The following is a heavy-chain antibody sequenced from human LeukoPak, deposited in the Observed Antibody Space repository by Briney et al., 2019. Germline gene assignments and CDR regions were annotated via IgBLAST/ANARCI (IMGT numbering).Heavy chain of an antibody. V-gene: IGHV3-66*01. CDR2: IYTSGIT. D-gene: IGHD1-26*01. J-gene: IGHJ4*02. Sequence: GGSLTLSCAVSGFTVSSNFMSWVRQAPGKGPEWVSVIYTSGITYYADSVRGRFTISRDNSKNTLYLQMDSLPAEDTAVYYCAREDAGGTYSFDYWGQGTLVTVSS. CDR3: AREDAGGTYSFDY. CDR1: GFTVSSNF.